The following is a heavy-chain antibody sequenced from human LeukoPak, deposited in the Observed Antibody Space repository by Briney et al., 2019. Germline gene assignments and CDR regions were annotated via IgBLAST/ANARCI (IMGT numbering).Heavy chain of an antibody. CDR2: ISGSGGST. Sequence: GGSLRLSCAASGFTFSSYAMSWVRQAPGKGLEWVSAISGSGGSTFYADSVKGRFTISRDNSKNTLYLQMNSLRAEDTAVYYCAKVLPRDYYYGMDVWGQGTTVTVS. J-gene: IGHJ6*02. V-gene: IGHV3-23*01. CDR1: GFTFSSYA. CDR3: AKVLPRDYYYGMDV.